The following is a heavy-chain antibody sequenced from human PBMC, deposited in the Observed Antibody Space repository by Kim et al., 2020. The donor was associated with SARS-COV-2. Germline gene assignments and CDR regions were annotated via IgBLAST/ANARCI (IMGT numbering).Heavy chain of an antibody. CDR3: AGMWT. CDR2: IGGSGDIT. CDR1: GFIFSNYD. D-gene: IGHD2-21*01. J-gene: IGHJ5*02. Sequence: GGSLRLSCAVSGFIFSNYDMSWVRQAPGKGLEWVSRIGGSGDITDYADSVKGRVTISRDNSENILYLQMNSLRDEDTAVYYCAGMWTWGQGTLVTVSS. V-gene: IGHV3-23*01.